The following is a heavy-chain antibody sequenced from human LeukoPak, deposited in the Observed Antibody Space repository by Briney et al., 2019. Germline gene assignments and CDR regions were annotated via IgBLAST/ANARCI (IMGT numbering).Heavy chain of an antibody. J-gene: IGHJ4*02. Sequence: GGSLRLSCAASGFTFSDYALSWVRQAPGKGLVWVSRINVEGTTTTYADSVEGRFTISRDENTLYLQMNHLRVDDTAVYYCTRGGEEPFDYWGQGTLVTVSS. CDR1: GFTFSDYA. V-gene: IGHV3-74*01. D-gene: IGHD3-10*01. CDR2: INVEGTTT. CDR3: TRGGEEPFDY.